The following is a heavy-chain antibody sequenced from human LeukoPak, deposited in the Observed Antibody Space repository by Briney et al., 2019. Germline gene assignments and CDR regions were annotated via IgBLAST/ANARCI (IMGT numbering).Heavy chain of an antibody. CDR2: INHSGST. D-gene: IGHD6-19*01. CDR3: ARGILTAVAATRRNWFDP. J-gene: IGHJ5*02. Sequence: PSETLSLTCTVSGGSISGTYYWSWIRQPPGQGLEWIGEINHSGSTNYNPSLKSRVTISVDTSKNQFSLKLSSVTAADTAVYYCARGILTAVAATRRNWFDPWGQGTLVTVSS. V-gene: IGHV4-34*01. CDR1: GGSISGTYY.